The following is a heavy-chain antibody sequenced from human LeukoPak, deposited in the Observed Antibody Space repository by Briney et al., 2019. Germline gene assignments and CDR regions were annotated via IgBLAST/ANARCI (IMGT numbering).Heavy chain of an antibody. CDR1: GGSISTFY. CDR3: ARDLYGGAGDAFDI. CDR2: IYNSGST. V-gene: IGHV4-4*07. J-gene: IGHJ3*02. Sequence: SETLSLTCTVSGGSISTFYWSYIRQSAGKGLEWIGRIYNSGSTNYNPSLKSRATMSVDTSKNQFSLKLSSVTAADTAVYYCARDLYGGAGDAFDIWGQGTMVTVSS. D-gene: IGHD4/OR15-4a*01.